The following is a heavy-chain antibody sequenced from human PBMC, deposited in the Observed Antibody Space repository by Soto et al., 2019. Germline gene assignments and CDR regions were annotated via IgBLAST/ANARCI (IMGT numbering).Heavy chain of an antibody. CDR1: GGTFSSYA. CDR3: ATSTRPGIAVAGTHFDY. CDR2: IIPIFGTA. Sequence: QVQLVQSGAEVKKPGSSVKVSCKASGGTFSSYAISWVRQAPGQGLEWMGGIIPIFGTANYAQKFQGRVTITADESTSTADMELSSLRSEDTAVDYCATSTRPGIAVAGTHFDYWGQGTLVTVSS. J-gene: IGHJ4*02. D-gene: IGHD6-19*01. V-gene: IGHV1-69*01.